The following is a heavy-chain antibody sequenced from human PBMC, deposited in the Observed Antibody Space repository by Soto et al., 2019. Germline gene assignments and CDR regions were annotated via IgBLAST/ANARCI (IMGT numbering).Heavy chain of an antibody. CDR2: INHSGST. CDR3: ARGASGYYDSSGYYSPYYFDY. Sequence: PSETLSLTCAVYGGSFSGYYWSWIRPPPGKGLEWIGEINHSGSTNYNPSLKSRVTISVDTSKNQFSLKLSSVTAADTAVYYCARGASGYYDSSGYYSPYYFDYWGQGTLVTVSS. D-gene: IGHD3-22*01. V-gene: IGHV4-34*01. CDR1: GGSFSGYY. J-gene: IGHJ4*02.